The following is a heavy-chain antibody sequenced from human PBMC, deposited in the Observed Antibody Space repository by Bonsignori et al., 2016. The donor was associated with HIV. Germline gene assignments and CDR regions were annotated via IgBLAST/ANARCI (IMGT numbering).Heavy chain of an antibody. J-gene: IGHJ6*03. CDR3: ARVVRDDFWSGYYTGPYYYMDV. Sequence: ASVKVSCKASGYTFTGYYMHWVRQAPGQGLEWMGWINPNSGGTNYAQKFQGRVTMTRDTSISTAYMELSRLRSDDTAVYYCARVVRDDFWSGYYTGPYYYMDVWGKGTTVTVSS. V-gene: IGHV1-2*02. D-gene: IGHD3-3*01. CDR2: INPNSGGT. CDR1: GYTFTGYY.